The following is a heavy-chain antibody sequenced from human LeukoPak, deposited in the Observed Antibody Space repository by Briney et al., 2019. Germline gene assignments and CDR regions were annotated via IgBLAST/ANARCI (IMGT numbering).Heavy chain of an antibody. V-gene: IGHV4-34*01. CDR1: GGSFSGYY. Sequence: SETLSLTCAVYGGSFSGYYWSWIRQPPGKGLEWIGEINHSGSTNYNPSLKSRVTISVDTSKNQFSLKPSSVTAADTAVYYCAREDGDYALASFDYWGQGTLVTVSS. CDR3: AREDGDYALASFDY. D-gene: IGHD4-17*01. J-gene: IGHJ4*02. CDR2: INHSGST.